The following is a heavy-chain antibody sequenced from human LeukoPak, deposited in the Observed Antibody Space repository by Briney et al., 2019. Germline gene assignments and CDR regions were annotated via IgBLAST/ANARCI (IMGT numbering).Heavy chain of an antibody. D-gene: IGHD3-22*01. CDR3: ARARGSSGYNDY. J-gene: IGHJ4*02. V-gene: IGHV4-59*01. Sequence: PSETLSLTCTVSGGSISSYYWSWIRQPPGKGLEWIGYIYYSGSTNYNPSLKSRVTISVDTSKNQFSLKLSSVTAADTAVYYCARARGSSGYNDYWGQGTLVTVSS. CDR1: GGSISSYY. CDR2: IYYSGST.